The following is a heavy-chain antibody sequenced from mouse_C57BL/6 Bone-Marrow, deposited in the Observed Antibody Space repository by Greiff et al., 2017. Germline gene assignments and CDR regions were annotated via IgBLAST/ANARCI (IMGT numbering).Heavy chain of an antibody. CDR1: GYTFTDYE. D-gene: IGHD1-1*01. J-gene: IGHJ1*03. Sequence: VQVVESGAELVRPGASVTLSCKASGYTFTDYEMHWVKQTPVHGLEWIGAIDPETGGTAYNQKFKGKAILTADKSSSTAYMELRSLTSEDSAVYYDTSTTVERPLYWYVDVWGTGTTVTVSS. CDR3: TSTTVERPLYWYVDV. CDR2: IDPETGGT. V-gene: IGHV1-15*01.